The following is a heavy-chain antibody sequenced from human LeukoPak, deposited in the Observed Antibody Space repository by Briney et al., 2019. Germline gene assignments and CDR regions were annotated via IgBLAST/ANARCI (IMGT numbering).Heavy chain of an antibody. D-gene: IGHD6-19*01. CDR2: IYSGGST. CDR3: ARESVAGSLYYYYMDV. Sequence: PGGSLRLSCAASGFTVSSNYMSWVRQAPGKGLEWVSVIYSGGSTYYADSVKGRFTISRDNSKNTLYLQMNSLRAEDTAVYYCARESVAGSLYYYYMDVWGKGTTVTVSS. CDR1: GFTVSSNY. J-gene: IGHJ6*03. V-gene: IGHV3-53*01.